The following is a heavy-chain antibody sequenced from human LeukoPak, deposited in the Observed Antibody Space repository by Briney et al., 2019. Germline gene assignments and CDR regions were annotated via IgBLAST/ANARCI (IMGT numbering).Heavy chain of an antibody. CDR1: GGTFSSYA. D-gene: IGHD6-13*01. J-gene: IGHJ4*02. CDR2: IIPIFGTA. CDR3: ARISLASSWYHHFDY. Sequence: ASVKVSCKASGGTFSSYAISWVRQAPGQGLEWMGGIIPIFGTANYAQKFQGRVTITTDESTSTAYMELSSLRSEDTAVYYCARISLASSWYHHFDYWGQGTLVTVSS. V-gene: IGHV1-69*05.